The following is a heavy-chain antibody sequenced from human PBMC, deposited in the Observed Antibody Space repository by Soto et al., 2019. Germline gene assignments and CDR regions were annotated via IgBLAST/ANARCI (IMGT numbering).Heavy chain of an antibody. D-gene: IGHD3-3*01. Sequence: PSETLSLTCTVSGGSISSYYWSWIRQPPGKGLEWIGYIYYSGSTNYNPSLKSRVTMSVDTSKNQFSLKLSSVTAADTAVYYCAREIRFLEWFNDYYYGMDVWGQGTTVTVSS. J-gene: IGHJ6*02. CDR2: IYYSGST. V-gene: IGHV4-59*01. CDR1: GGSISSYY. CDR3: AREIRFLEWFNDYYYGMDV.